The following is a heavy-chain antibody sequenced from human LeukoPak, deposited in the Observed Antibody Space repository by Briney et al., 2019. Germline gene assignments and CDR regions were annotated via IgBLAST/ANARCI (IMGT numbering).Heavy chain of an antibody. CDR1: GGSFSGYY. Sequence: PSETLSLTCAVYGGSFSGYYWSWIRQPPGKGLEWIGEINHSGSTNYNPSLKSRVTISVDTSKNQFSLKLSSVTAADTAVYYCARRRQQLGDMVRGVPPRKSLDYWGQGTLVTVSS. V-gene: IGHV4-34*01. D-gene: IGHD3-10*01. CDR3: ARRRQQLGDMVRGVPPRKSLDY. J-gene: IGHJ4*02. CDR2: INHSGST.